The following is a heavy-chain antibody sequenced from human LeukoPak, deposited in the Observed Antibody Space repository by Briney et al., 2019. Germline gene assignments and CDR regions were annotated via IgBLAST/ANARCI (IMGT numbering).Heavy chain of an antibody. D-gene: IGHD1-26*01. CDR2: ISGSGDST. Sequence: GGSLRLSCTASGFTFSSYAMNWVRQAPGKGLEWVSGISGSGDSTYYADSVKGRFTISRDNAKNSLYLQMNSLRAEDTAVYYCARGPSWVDAFDIWGQGTMVTVSS. CDR3: ARGPSWVDAFDI. J-gene: IGHJ3*02. CDR1: GFTFSSYA. V-gene: IGHV3-23*01.